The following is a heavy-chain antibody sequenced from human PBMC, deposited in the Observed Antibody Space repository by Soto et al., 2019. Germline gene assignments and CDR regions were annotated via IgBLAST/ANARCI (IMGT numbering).Heavy chain of an antibody. D-gene: IGHD5-18*01. CDR1: GGSLSGYY. CDR2: INHSGST. V-gene: IGHV4-34*01. Sequence: PSETLSLTCAVYGGSLSGYYWNWIRQPPGKGLEWIGEINHSGSTNYNPSLKSRVTISVDTSKNQFSLKLSSVTAADTAVYYCARGIAQRGYSYGYWGQGTLVTVSS. CDR3: ARGIAQRGYSYGY. J-gene: IGHJ4*02.